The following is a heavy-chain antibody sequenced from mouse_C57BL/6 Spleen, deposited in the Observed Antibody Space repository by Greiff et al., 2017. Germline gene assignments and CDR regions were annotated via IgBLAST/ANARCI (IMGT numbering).Heavy chain of an antibody. CDR2: IAPETGGT. CDR1: GYTFTDYE. Sequence: QVQLQQSGAELVRPGASVTLSCKASGYTFTDYEMHWVKQTPVHGLEWIGAIAPETGGTAYNQKFKGKAILTADKSSSTAYMELRSLTSEDSAVYYCTRREITRGFAYWGQGTLVTVSA. J-gene: IGHJ3*01. D-gene: IGHD2-4*01. CDR3: TRREITRGFAY. V-gene: IGHV1-15*01.